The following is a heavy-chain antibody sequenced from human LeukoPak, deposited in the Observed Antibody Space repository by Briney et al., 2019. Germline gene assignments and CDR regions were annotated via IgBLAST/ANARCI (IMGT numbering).Heavy chain of an antibody. J-gene: IGHJ4*02. CDR2: IWSDGGKS. CDR3: ATDSIGPATDFDY. Sequence: GGSLRLSCAASGFTISAYGMHWVRQAPGKGLEWVAVIWSDGGKSYNSDSVKGRFTISRDNSKNTLYLQMNSLRADDTAVYYCATDSIGPATDFDYWGQGTLVTVSS. CDR1: GFTISAYG. D-gene: IGHD2-2*01. V-gene: IGHV3-33*01.